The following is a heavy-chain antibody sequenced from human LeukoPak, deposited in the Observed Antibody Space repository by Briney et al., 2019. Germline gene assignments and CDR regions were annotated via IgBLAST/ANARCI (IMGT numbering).Heavy chain of an antibody. J-gene: IGHJ3*02. D-gene: IGHD1-1*01. CDR2: MNPNSGNT. CDR3: ARGRYLDAFDI. Sequence: ASVKVSCKASGYTFTSYDINWVRQAPGQGLEGRGWMNPNSGNTGYAQKFQGRVTMTRNTSISTAYMELSSLRSEDTAVYYCARGRYLDAFDIWGQGTMVTVSS. CDR1: GYTFTSYD. V-gene: IGHV1-8*01.